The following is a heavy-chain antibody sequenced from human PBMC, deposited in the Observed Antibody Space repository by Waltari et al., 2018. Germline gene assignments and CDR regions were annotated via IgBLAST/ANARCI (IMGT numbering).Heavy chain of an antibody. CDR2: ISAYNGNT. Sequence: QVQLVQSGAEVKKPGASVKVSCKASGYTFTSYGISWVRQAPGQGLEWMGWISAYNGNTNDAQKLQGRGTMTTDTSTSTADMELRSLRSDDTAVYYCARAGGLHLGELSRLDYWGQGTLVTVSS. CDR3: ARAGGLHLGELSRLDY. V-gene: IGHV1-18*01. D-gene: IGHD3-16*02. CDR1: GYTFTSYG. J-gene: IGHJ4*02.